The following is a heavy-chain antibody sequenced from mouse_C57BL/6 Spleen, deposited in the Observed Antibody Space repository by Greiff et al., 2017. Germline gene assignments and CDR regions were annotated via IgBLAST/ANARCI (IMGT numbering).Heavy chain of an antibody. D-gene: IGHD2-3*01. Sequence: EVQLVESGGGLVKPGGSLKLSCAASGFTFSDYGMHWVRQAPEKGLAWVAYISSGSSTIYYADTVKGRFTISRDNAKNTLFLQMTSLRSEDTAMYYCARGWLLRDAMDYWGQGTSVTVSS. V-gene: IGHV5-17*01. CDR1: GFTFSDYG. J-gene: IGHJ4*01. CDR2: ISSGSSTI. CDR3: ARGWLLRDAMDY.